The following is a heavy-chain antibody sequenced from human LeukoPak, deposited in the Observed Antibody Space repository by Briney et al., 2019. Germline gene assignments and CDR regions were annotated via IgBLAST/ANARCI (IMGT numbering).Heavy chain of an antibody. CDR3: AVARGLTDPLDF. J-gene: IGHJ4*02. Sequence: GTSVKVSCKASRFTFSSPTVRWVRQARGQRLEWIGWIVVGSGYTDYAQKFQERVTFTGDMSTGTVYMELSSLRSEDTAVYYCAVARGLTDPLDFWGQGTLVTVSS. CDR2: IVVGSGYT. CDR1: RFTFSSPT. D-gene: IGHD3-10*01. V-gene: IGHV1-58*01.